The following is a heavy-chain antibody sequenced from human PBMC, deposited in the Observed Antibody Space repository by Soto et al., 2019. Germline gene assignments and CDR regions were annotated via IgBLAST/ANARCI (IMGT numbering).Heavy chain of an antibody. CDR3: AVSLYGGFDY. V-gene: IGHV3-21*01. Sequence: GSLILSCSASGFTFSSYSMNWVRQAPGKGLEWVSSISSSSSYIYYADSVKGRFTISRNNARNSLYLQMNSLRAEDTDVYYCAVSLYGGFDYWGQGTLVTVSS. CDR1: GFTFSSYS. J-gene: IGHJ4*02. D-gene: IGHD3-16*01. CDR2: ISSSSSYI.